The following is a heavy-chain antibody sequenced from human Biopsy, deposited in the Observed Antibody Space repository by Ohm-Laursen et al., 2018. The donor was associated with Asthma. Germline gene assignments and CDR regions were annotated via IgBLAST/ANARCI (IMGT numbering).Heavy chain of an antibody. CDR3: ARCQVGYSSGWSLLLKKIYYSGMDV. V-gene: IGHV1-69*01. CDR2: IMTVFGTT. Sequence: SSVKVSCKAPGGTFSNFAISWVRQAPGQGLEWLGGIMTVFGTTNYAQKFQGRATITADESTSTAYMEVTSLRSEDTAIYYCARCQVGYSSGWSLLLKKIYYSGMDVWGQGNAVTVSS. CDR1: GGTFSNFA. J-gene: IGHJ6*02. D-gene: IGHD6-19*01.